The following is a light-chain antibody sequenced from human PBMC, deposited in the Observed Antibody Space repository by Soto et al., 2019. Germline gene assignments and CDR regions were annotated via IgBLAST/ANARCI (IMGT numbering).Light chain of an antibody. CDR2: DVS. J-gene: IGLJ3*02. Sequence: QSALTQPRSVSGALGQSVTISCTGTSSNVGGYNYVSWYQHHPGTAPKLMIYDVSKRPSGVPDRFSGSKSGTTASLTISGLDADDAADYYCCSYAGRSCWVFGGGTKLTVL. CDR1: SSNVGGYNY. V-gene: IGLV2-11*01. CDR3: CSYAGRSCWV.